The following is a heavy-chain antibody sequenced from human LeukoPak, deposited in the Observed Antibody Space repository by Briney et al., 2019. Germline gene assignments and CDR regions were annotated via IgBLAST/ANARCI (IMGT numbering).Heavy chain of an antibody. CDR1: GYTFTGYY. V-gene: IGHV1-2*02. D-gene: IGHD6-13*01. CDR3: ARESRVGTAAGTFNWFDP. CDR2: INPNSGGT. Sequence: ASVKVSCKASGYTFTGYYMHWVRQAPGQGLEWMGWINPNSGGTNYAQKFQGRVTMTRDTSISTAYMELSRLRSDDTAVYYCARESRVGTAAGTFNWFDPWGQGTLVTVSS. J-gene: IGHJ5*02.